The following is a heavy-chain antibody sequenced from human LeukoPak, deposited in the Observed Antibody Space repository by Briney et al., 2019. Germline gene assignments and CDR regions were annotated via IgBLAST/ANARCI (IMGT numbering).Heavy chain of an antibody. CDR3: ASSDSYGYSSGFADY. CDR1: GFTFSDYY. CDR2: ISSSGSTI. D-gene: IGHD6-19*01. J-gene: IGHJ4*02. Sequence: GGSLRLSCAASGFTFSDYYMSWIRQAPGKGLEWVSYISSSGSTIYYADSVKGRFTISRDNAKNSLYLQMNSLRAEDTAVYYCASSDSYGYSSGFADYWGQGTLVTVSS. V-gene: IGHV3-11*04.